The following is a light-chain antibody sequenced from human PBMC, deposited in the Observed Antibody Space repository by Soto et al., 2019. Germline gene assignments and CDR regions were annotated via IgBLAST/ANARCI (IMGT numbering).Light chain of an antibody. J-gene: IGLJ2*01. CDR1: SSNIGSNT. Sequence: QSVLTQPPSASGTPGQRVTISCSGSSSNIGSNTVNWYQQLPGTAPKLLFYSNNQRPSGVPGRFSGSKSGTSASLAISGLQSEDEADYYCAAWDDSLNAVVFGGGTKVTVL. CDR2: SNN. V-gene: IGLV1-44*01. CDR3: AAWDDSLNAVV.